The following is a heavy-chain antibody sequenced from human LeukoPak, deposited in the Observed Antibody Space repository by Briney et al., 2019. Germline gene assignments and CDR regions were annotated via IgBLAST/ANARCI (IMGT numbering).Heavy chain of an antibody. CDR1: GYTFTSYA. D-gene: IGHD3-10*01. J-gene: IGHJ4*02. Sequence: ASVKVSCKASGYTFTSYAMHWVRQAPGQRLEWMGWINAGNGNTKYSQKFQGRVTITRDTSASTAYMELSSLGSEDTAVYYCARDLRVHSISYYYGSGPPVYWGQGTLVTVSS. CDR3: ARDLRVHSISYYYGSGPPVY. CDR2: INAGNGNT. V-gene: IGHV1-3*01.